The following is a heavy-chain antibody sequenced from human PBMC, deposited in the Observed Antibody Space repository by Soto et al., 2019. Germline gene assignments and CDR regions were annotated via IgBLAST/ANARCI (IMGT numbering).Heavy chain of an antibody. D-gene: IGHD4-17*01. J-gene: IGHJ6*03. V-gene: IGHV3-23*01. Sequence: EVQLLESGGGLVQPGGSLRLSCATSGFTFSSYAMSWVRQAPGKGLEWVSAISGSGGSTYYADSVKGRFTISRDNSKNTLYLQMNSLRAEDTAVYYCAKGAWVTTYYYYYMDVWGKGTTVTVSS. CDR2: ISGSGGST. CDR3: AKGAWVTTYYYYYMDV. CDR1: GFTFSSYA.